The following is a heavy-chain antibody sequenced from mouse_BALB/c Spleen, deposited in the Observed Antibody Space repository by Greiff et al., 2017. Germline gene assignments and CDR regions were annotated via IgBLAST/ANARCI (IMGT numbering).Heavy chain of an antibody. CDR3: ARDEHHYAMDD. J-gene: IGHJ4*01. V-gene: IGHV2-9*02. CDR2: IWTGGST. Sequence: VQLQESGPGLVAPAQSLSITCTVSGFSLTSYGVHWVRQPPGKGLEWLGVIWTGGSTNYNSAFMSRLSISKDNSKSQVFLKMNSLQTDDTAIYYCARDEHHYAMDDWGEGTSVTVSS. CDR1: GFSLTSYG.